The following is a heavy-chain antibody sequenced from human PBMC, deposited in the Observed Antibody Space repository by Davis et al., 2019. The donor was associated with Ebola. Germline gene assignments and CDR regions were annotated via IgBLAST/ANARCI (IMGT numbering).Heavy chain of an antibody. J-gene: IGHJ4*02. V-gene: IGHV4-34*01. D-gene: IGHD4-11*01. CDR2: INHSGST. CDR3: ARASTVTPFDY. Sequence: SETLSLTCAVYGGSFSGYYWSWIRQPPGKELEWIGEINHSGSTNYNPSLKSRVTISVDTSKNQFSLKLSSVTAADTAVYYCARASTVTPFDYWGQGTLVTVSS. CDR1: GGSFSGYY.